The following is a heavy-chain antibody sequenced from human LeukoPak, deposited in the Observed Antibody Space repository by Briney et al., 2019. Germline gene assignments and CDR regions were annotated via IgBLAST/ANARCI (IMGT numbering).Heavy chain of an antibody. CDR1: GGALSSVTYY. D-gene: IGHD2-15*01. J-gene: IGHJ4*02. CDR3: ARRGSGYSPFDN. CDR2: IYYSGST. V-gene: IGHV4-39*01. Sequence: SETLSLTCTVSGGALSSVTYYWGWIRQPPGKGLEWIGSIYYSGSTYYNPSLKSRVTISVDTSKSQFSLRLSSVTAVDTAVYYCARRGSGYSPFDNWGQGTLVTVPS.